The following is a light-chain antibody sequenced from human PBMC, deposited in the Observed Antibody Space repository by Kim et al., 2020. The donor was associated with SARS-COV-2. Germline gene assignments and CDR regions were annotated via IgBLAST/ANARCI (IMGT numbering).Light chain of an antibody. CDR3: QKYNNYPQIT. J-gene: IGKJ3*01. CDR2: AAS. Sequence: DIQMTQSPSSLSASVGDRVTITCRASQGISNYLAWYQQKPGKVPKLLIYAASTLQSGVPSRFSGSGSGTDFTLTISSLQTEDVATYYCQKYNNYPQITFGPGTKVDIK. V-gene: IGKV1-27*01. CDR1: QGISNY.